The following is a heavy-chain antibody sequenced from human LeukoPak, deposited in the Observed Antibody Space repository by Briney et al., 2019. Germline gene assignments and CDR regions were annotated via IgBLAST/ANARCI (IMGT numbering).Heavy chain of an antibody. Sequence: PSETLSLTCAVYGGSFSGYYWSWIRQHPGKGLEWIGYIYYSGSTYYNPSLKSRVTISVDTSKNQFSLKLSSVTAADTAVYFGAKWSPSLGWFDPWGQGTLVTVSS. J-gene: IGHJ5*02. D-gene: IGHD3-16*01. CDR1: GGSFSGYY. CDR3: AKWSPSLGWFDP. CDR2: IYYSGST. V-gene: IGHV4-31*11.